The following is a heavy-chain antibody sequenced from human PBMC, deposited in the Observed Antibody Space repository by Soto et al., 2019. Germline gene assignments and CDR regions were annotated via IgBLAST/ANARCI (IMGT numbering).Heavy chain of an antibody. Sequence: SETLSLTCSVSTYSINSGFFWGWIRQPPGKGLEWIGGIFHTGDTYYNPSLKSRITMSVDTTRNQFSLKLTSLTAADTAVYYCARDTNSLDPWGQGTLVTVSS. D-gene: IGHD3-16*01. CDR2: IFHTGDT. V-gene: IGHV4-38-2*02. CDR1: TYSINSGFF. CDR3: ARDTNSLDP. J-gene: IGHJ5*02.